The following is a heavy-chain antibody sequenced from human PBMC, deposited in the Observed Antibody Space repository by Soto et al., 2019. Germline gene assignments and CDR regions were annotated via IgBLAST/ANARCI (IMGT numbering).Heavy chain of an antibody. CDR3: ARSFPAVMLPGTTYFDY. Sequence: PGGSLRLSCAASGFTFRNYAMSWVRQAPGKGLEWVSAISGAGGSTYFADSVRGRFTISKDNSKDTLYLQMNSLRAEDTAKYYCARSFPAVMLPGTTYFDYWGEGTLVTV. V-gene: IGHV3-23*01. CDR1: GFTFRNYA. CDR2: ISGAGGST. D-gene: IGHD3-16*01. J-gene: IGHJ4*02.